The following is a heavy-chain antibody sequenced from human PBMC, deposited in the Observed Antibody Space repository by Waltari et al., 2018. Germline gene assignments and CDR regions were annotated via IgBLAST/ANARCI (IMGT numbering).Heavy chain of an antibody. D-gene: IGHD5-12*01. Sequence: QVQLVQSGAEVKKPGHSVKVPCTASGYTFIGYYLHWVRQAPGPGLEGVRQAAGSGDGGMGWCDANGGGTYYVSNVQGKVTMTRVTTIMTAYMDMKKLRLDDTAVYYCARDGGGGYAVGDFWGQGTLVTVSS. CDR2: CDANGGGT. CDR1: GYTFIGYY. CDR3: ARDGGGGYAVGDF. J-gene: IGHJ4*02. V-gene: IGHV1-2*02.